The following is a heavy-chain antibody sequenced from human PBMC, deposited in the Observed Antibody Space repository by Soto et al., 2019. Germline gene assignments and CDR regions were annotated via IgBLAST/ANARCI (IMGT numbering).Heavy chain of an antibody. CDR3: TRVGIYTDESGGPFAI. CDR1: GFTFSDHY. J-gene: IGHJ3*02. V-gene: IGHV3-72*01. CDR2: LRNKANSYST. D-gene: IGHD3-16*01. Sequence: EVQLVESGGGLVQPGGSLRLSCAASGFTFSDHYMDWVLQAPGKGLEWVGRLRNKANSYSTQYAASVKGSVTISRYDSKRSSSLQVCSLRTQDTAVYYCTRVGIYTDESGGPFAIWGQGTVVTV.